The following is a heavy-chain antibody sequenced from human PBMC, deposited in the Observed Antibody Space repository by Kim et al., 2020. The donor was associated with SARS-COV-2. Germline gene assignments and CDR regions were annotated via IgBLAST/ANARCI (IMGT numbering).Heavy chain of an antibody. Sequence: SVKVSCKASGGTFSSYTISWVRQAPGQGLEWMGRIIPILGIANYAQKFQGRVTITADKSTSTAYMELSSLRSEDTAVYYCASLDSSGYYLFDYWGQGTLVTVSS. V-gene: IGHV1-69*02. J-gene: IGHJ4*02. CDR2: IIPILGIA. CDR3: ASLDSSGYYLFDY. D-gene: IGHD3-22*01. CDR1: GGTFSSYT.